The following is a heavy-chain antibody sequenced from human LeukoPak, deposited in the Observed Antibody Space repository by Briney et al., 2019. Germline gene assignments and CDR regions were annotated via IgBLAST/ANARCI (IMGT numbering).Heavy chain of an antibody. D-gene: IGHD3-22*01. CDR1: GVSVNRGTFF. V-gene: IGHV4-61*01. CDR2: TSNSGST. CDR3: ARSPSGYRFDS. J-gene: IGHJ4*02. Sequence: PSETLSLTCAVSGVSVNRGTFFWTWIRKPPGKGLEWIGYTSNSGSTNYHPSLKSRVTISSDTSKTQFTLKLTSVTAADTAVSYCARSPSGYRFDSWGQGTLVTVSS.